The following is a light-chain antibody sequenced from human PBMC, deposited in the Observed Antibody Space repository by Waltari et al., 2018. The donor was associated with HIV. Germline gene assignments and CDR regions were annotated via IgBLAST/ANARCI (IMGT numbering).Light chain of an antibody. CDR2: TAS. CDR1: QSITNY. J-gene: IGKJ1*01. Sequence: DIQMTQSPSSLPASVGDRVTITCRASQSITNYLNWYQQKPGQAPKVLIYTASSLQSGVPSRFSGSGSGTDFTLTISSLQPDDFATYYCQQSYSTPRTFGQGTKVEIK. V-gene: IGKV1-39*01. CDR3: QQSYSTPRT.